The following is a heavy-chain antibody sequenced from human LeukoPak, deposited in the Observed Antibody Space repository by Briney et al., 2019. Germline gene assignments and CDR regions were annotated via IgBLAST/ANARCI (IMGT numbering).Heavy chain of an antibody. CDR3: ARPAARPKSKPHYYYYMDV. V-gene: IGHV4-34*01. D-gene: IGHD6-6*01. CDR1: GGSFSGYY. Sequence: SETLSLTCAVYGGSFSGYYWGWVRQHPGKGLEWIGEINLSGSTNSPPSLKSRVTISVDTSKNQFSLKLSSVTAADPSVFYLARPAARPKSKPHYYYYMDVWGQETMVTVSS. CDR2: INLSGST. J-gene: IGHJ6*03.